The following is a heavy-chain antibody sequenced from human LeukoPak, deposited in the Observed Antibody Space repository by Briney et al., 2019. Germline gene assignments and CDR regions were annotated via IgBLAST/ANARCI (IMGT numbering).Heavy chain of an antibody. Sequence: SETLSLTCAVYGGSFSGYYWSWIRKPPGKGLEWIGEINHSGSTNYNPSLKSRVTISVDTSKNQFSLKLSSVTAADTAVYYCARAPINCSSTSCYAGNFDYWGQGTLVTVSS. CDR3: ARAPINCSSTSCYAGNFDY. D-gene: IGHD2-2*01. V-gene: IGHV4-34*01. CDR2: INHSGST. J-gene: IGHJ4*02. CDR1: GGSFSGYY.